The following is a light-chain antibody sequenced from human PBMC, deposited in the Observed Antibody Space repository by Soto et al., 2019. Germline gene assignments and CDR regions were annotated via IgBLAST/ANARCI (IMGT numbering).Light chain of an antibody. CDR1: QTISSW. J-gene: IGKJ1*01. V-gene: IGKV1-5*03. CDR2: KAS. Sequence: PDPRTVAGAGRARGTTNCRASQTISSWLAWYQQEPGKAPKLLIYKASTLKSGVPSRFSGSGSGTEFTLTISSLQPDDFATHYCQHYNSYSQAFGQGTKVDIK. CDR3: QHYNSYSQA.